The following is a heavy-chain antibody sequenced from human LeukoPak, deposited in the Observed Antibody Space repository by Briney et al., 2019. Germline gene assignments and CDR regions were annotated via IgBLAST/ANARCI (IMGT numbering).Heavy chain of an antibody. CDR2: ISPGDSDA. CDR1: GFSFTTYW. J-gene: IGHJ4*02. D-gene: IGHD1-1*01. V-gene: IGHV5-51*01. CDR3: ARHSAIYPNDLGY. Sequence: GESLKISCKGSGFSFTTYWIGWVRQMPGKGLEWMGIISPGDSDARYSPSFQGQVTISADKSISTAYLQWSSLKASDTAVYYCARHSAIYPNDLGYWGQGTLVTVSS.